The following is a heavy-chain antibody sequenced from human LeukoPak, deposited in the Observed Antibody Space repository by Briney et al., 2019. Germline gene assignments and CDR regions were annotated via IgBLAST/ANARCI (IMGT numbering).Heavy chain of an antibody. J-gene: IGHJ4*02. Sequence: PSETLSLTCTVSGGSFSSYYWNWIRQPPGEGLGWMGYIYYSGSTNCNPSLKSRVTISVDTSKNQFSLKLSSVTAADTAVYYCARVDCSGGSCYSFDYWGQGTLVTVSS. V-gene: IGHV4-59*01. CDR1: GGSFSSYY. D-gene: IGHD2-15*01. CDR3: ARVDCSGGSCYSFDY. CDR2: IYYSGST.